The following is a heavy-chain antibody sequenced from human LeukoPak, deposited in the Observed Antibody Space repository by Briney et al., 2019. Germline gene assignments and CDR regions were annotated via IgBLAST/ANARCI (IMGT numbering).Heavy chain of an antibody. Sequence: PGGSLRLSCAASGFPFSSFGIHWVRQAPGKGLEWVAFIRYDGNIKYYADSVKGRFTISRDNSKNTLYLQMNSLRAEDTAVYYCAKDLDEYSSSSGDWFDPWGQGTLVTVAS. CDR3: AKDLDEYSSSSGDWFDP. CDR1: GFPFSSFG. V-gene: IGHV3-30*02. D-gene: IGHD6-6*01. J-gene: IGHJ5*02. CDR2: IRYDGNIK.